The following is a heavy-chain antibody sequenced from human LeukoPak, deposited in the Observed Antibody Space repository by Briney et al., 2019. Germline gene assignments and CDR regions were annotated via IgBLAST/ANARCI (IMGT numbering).Heavy chain of an antibody. CDR1: GGTFSSYA. V-gene: IGHV1-69*13. D-gene: IGHD2-2*01. CDR3: ARGDCSSTSCYYFDY. J-gene: IGHJ4*02. CDR2: IIPIFGTA. Sequence: GASVKVSCKASGGTFSSYAISWVRQAPGQGLEWMGGIIPIFGTANYAQKFQGRVTITADESTGTAYMELSSLRSEDTAVYYCARGDCSSTSCYYFDYWGQGTLVTVSS.